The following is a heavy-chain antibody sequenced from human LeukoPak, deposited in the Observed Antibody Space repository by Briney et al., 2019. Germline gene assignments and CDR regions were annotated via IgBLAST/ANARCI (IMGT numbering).Heavy chain of an antibody. CDR2: ISGYNSST. CDR1: GYTLTDYG. CDR3: ARGAALSSGHGSFDY. Sequence: ASVKVSCKASGYTLTDYGISWVRQAPGQGLEWMGWISGYNSSTNYAQKLQGRVTMTTDTSTSTAYMELRSLRSDDTAVYYCARGAALSSGHGSFDYWGQGTLVTVSS. D-gene: IGHD3-10*02. V-gene: IGHV1-18*01. J-gene: IGHJ4*02.